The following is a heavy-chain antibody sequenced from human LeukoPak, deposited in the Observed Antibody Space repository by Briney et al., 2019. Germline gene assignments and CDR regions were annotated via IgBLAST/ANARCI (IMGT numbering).Heavy chain of an antibody. Sequence: GSSVKVSCKASGGTFSSYAISWVRQAPGQGLEWMGGIIPIFGTANYAQKFQGRVTITADESTSTAYMELSSLRSEDTAVYYCARTGYYDFWSGYYSLFDYWGQGTLVTVSS. J-gene: IGHJ4*02. CDR1: GGTFSSYA. D-gene: IGHD3-3*01. V-gene: IGHV1-69*01. CDR3: ARTGYYDFWSGYYSLFDY. CDR2: IIPIFGTA.